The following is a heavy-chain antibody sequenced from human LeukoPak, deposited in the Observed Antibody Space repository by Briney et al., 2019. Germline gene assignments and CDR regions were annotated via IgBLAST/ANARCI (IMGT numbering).Heavy chain of an antibody. CDR1: GFTFSSYS. Sequence: GGSLILSCAASGFTFSSYSMNWVRQAPGKGLEGVSSISSSSSYIYYADSVKGRFTISRDNAKNSLYLQMNSLRAEDTAVYYCARDIAETDGWRGWFDPWGQGTLVTVSS. V-gene: IGHV3-21*01. D-gene: IGHD5-24*01. CDR3: ARDIAETDGWRGWFDP. J-gene: IGHJ5*02. CDR2: ISSSSSYI.